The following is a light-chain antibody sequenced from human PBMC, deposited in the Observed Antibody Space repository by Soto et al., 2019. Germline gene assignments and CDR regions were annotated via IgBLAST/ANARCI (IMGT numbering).Light chain of an antibody. V-gene: IGLV2-8*01. CDR2: DVS. CDR1: SSDVGGYNY. J-gene: IGLJ1*01. CDR3: SSYAGSSNFVYV. Sequence: QSALTQPPSASGSPGQSVTISCTGTSSDVGGYNYVSWYQQHPGKAPKLMIYDVSKRPSGVPDRFSGSKSGNTASLTVSGRQAEDEADYYCSSYAGSSNFVYVFGTGTKLTVL.